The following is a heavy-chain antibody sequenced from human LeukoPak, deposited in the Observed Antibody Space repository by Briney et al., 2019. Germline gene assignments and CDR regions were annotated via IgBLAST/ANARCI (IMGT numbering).Heavy chain of an antibody. CDR1: GYTFTGYY. Sequence: ASVKVSCKASGYTFTGYYMHWVRQAPGQGLEWMGWINPNSGGTNYAQKFQGRVTMTRDTSISTAYMELSRLRSDDTAVYYCARDGQGSRLYCSSTSCSPYYYYMDVWGKGTTVTVSS. CDR2: INPNSGGT. J-gene: IGHJ6*03. D-gene: IGHD2-2*01. CDR3: ARDGQGSRLYCSSTSCSPYYYYMDV. V-gene: IGHV1-2*02.